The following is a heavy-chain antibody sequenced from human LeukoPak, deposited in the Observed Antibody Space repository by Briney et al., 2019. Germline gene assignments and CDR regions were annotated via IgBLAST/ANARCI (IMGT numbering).Heavy chain of an antibody. D-gene: IGHD3-22*01. J-gene: IGHJ4*02. CDR1: GFSFSSYS. V-gene: IGHV3-21*01. CDR3: AESSGFRN. CDR2: ISSSSSYI. Sequence: PGGSLRLSCAASGFSFSSYSMNWVRQAPGKGLEWVSSISSSSSYIYYADSVKGRFTISRDNAKNSLYLQMSSLRAEDTAVYYCAESSGFRNWGQGTLVIVSS.